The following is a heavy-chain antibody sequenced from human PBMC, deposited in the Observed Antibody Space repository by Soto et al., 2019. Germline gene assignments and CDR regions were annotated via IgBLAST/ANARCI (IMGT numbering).Heavy chain of an antibody. CDR3: VAISRYSCSSGEH. CDR1: GFTFSTYA. J-gene: IGHJ4*02. CDR2: IGPSGDIT. Sequence: EVQVLESGGDLVQPGGSLRLSCAASGFTFSTYAMSWVRQAPGKGLEWVSAIGPSGDITYYADSVKGRFTISRDNSKNNLFLQMSSLRAEDTAGYYCVAISRYSCSSGEHWGQGTLVTVSS. V-gene: IGHV3-23*01. D-gene: IGHD6-6*01.